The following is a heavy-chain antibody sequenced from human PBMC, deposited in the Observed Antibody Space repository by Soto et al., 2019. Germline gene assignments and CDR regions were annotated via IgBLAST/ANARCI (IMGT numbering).Heavy chain of an antibody. D-gene: IGHD6-19*01. CDR1: GFTFSSYA. J-gene: IGHJ1*01. CDR3: AKLPPGIAVAGTSPYFQH. V-gene: IGHV3-23*01. Sequence: EVQLLESGGGLVQPGGSLRLSCAASGFTFSSYAMSWVRQAPGKGLEWVSAISGSGGSTYYADSVKGRFTISRDNSKNTLYLQMNSLRAEDTAVYYCAKLPPGIAVAGTSPYFQHWGQGTLVTVSS. CDR2: ISGSGGST.